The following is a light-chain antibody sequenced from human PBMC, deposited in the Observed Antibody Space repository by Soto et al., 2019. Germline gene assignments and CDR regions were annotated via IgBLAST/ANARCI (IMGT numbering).Light chain of an antibody. V-gene: IGLV2-14*01. J-gene: IGLJ1*01. Sequence: QSALTQPASVSGSPGQSITISCTGTSSDVGGYNYVSWYQQQSGKAPKLMIHEVSNRPSGVSSRFSGSKSGNTASLTISGLQAEDEADYYCSSYTSSRAYVFGIATKHTVL. CDR3: SSYTSSRAYV. CDR2: EVS. CDR1: SSDVGGYNY.